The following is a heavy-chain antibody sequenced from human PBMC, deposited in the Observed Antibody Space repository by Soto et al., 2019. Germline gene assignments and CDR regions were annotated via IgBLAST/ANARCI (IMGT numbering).Heavy chain of an antibody. J-gene: IGHJ5*02. CDR2: IYYSGST. CDR1: GGSISSSSYY. Sequence: SETLSLTCTVSGGSISSSSYYWGWIRQPPGKGLEWIGSIYYSGSTYYNPSLKSRVTTSVDTSKNQFSLKLSSVTAADTAVYYCARVVVVPADHNWFDPWGQGTLVTVSS. CDR3: ARVVVVPADHNWFDP. V-gene: IGHV4-39*01. D-gene: IGHD2-2*01.